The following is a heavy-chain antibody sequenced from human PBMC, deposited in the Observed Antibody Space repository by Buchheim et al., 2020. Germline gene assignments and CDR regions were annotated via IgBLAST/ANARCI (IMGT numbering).Heavy chain of an antibody. CDR1: GFTFSSYA. D-gene: IGHD6-13*01. J-gene: IGHJ4*02. Sequence: EVQLLESGGGLVQPGGSLRLSCAASGFTFSSYAMSWVRQAPGKGLEWVSAISVSGGSTYYADSVKGRPTISRDNSKNTLYLQMNSLRAEDTAVYYCAKETVHRIAAAGSYYFDYWGQGTL. CDR3: AKETVHRIAAAGSYYFDY. CDR2: ISVSGGST. V-gene: IGHV3-23*01.